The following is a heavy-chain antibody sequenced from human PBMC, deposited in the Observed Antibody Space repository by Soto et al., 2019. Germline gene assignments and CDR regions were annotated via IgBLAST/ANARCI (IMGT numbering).Heavy chain of an antibody. CDR3: ARDGYCSGGSCYSVPVFDY. Sequence: GGSLRLSCAASGFTFSSYGVHWVRQAPGKGLEWVAVIWYDGSNKYYADSVKGRFTISRDNSKNTLYLQMNSLRAEDTAVHYCARDGYCSGGSCYSVPVFDYWGQGTLVTVSS. CDR2: IWYDGSNK. V-gene: IGHV3-33*01. D-gene: IGHD2-15*01. CDR1: GFTFSSYG. J-gene: IGHJ4*02.